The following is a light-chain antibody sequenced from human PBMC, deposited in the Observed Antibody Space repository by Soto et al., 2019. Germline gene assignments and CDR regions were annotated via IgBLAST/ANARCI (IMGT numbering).Light chain of an antibody. CDR2: DVS. J-gene: IGLJ1*01. V-gene: IGLV2-14*03. CDR1: SSDVGGYNY. Sequence: QSALTQPASVSGSPGQSITISCTGTSSDVGGYNYVSWYQQHPGKAHKLMIYDVSNRPSGVSNRFSGSKSGNTASLTISGLQAEDEADYYCSSYTSSSLHVFGTGTKVTVL. CDR3: SSYTSSSLHV.